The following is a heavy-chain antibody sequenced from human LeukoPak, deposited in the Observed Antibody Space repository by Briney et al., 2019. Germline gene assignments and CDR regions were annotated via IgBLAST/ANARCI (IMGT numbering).Heavy chain of an antibody. D-gene: IGHD7-27*01. V-gene: IGHV1-69*04. CDR3: AREEPNWDYYYGMDV. CDR1: GGTFSSYA. Sequence: SVEVSCKASGGTFSSYAISWVRQAPGQGLEWMGRIIPILGIANYAQKFQGRVTITADKSTSTAYMELSSLRSEDTAVYYCAREEPNWDYYYGMDVWGQGTTVTVSS. CDR2: IIPILGIA. J-gene: IGHJ6*02.